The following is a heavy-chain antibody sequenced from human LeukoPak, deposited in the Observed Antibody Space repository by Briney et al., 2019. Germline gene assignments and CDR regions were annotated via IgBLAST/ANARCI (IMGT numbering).Heavy chain of an antibody. J-gene: IGHJ1*01. Sequence: SETLSLTCAVYGGSFSGYYWSWIRQPPGKGLEWIGEINHSGSTNYNPSLESRVTMSVGTSENQLCLKLIFVTAADTAVYYCARIRCGHSGSVCYNHWGLGTLVTVSS. CDR2: INHSGST. V-gene: IGHV4-34*01. D-gene: IGHD3-9*01. CDR1: GGSFSGYY. CDR3: ARIRCGHSGSVCYNH.